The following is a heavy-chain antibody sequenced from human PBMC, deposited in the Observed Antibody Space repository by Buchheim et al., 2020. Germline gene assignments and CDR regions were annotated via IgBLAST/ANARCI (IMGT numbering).Heavy chain of an antibody. D-gene: IGHD2-8*01. Sequence: EVQLLESGGGLVQPGGSLRLSCAASGFTFSSYAMSWVRQAPGKGLEWVSAISGSGGSTYYADSVKGRFTISRDNSKNTLYLQMNSLRADDTAVYYCAKDQGYCTNGVCYLLYYYYGMDVWGQGTT. J-gene: IGHJ6*01. CDR3: AKDQGYCTNGVCYLLYYYYGMDV. CDR2: ISGSGGST. V-gene: IGHV3-23*01. CDR1: GFTFSSYA.